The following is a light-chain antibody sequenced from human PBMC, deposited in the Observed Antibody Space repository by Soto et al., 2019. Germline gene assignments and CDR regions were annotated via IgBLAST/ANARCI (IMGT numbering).Light chain of an antibody. Sequence: EVVMTQSPATLSVSPGEGVTLSCRANQGIGDTLAWYQHKPGQTPRLLFYDASTRATGIPARFSGSGSGTEFTLTISSLQPDDFATYYCQQYNSYPCTFGQGTKVDIK. CDR1: QGIGDT. CDR3: QQYNSYPCT. V-gene: IGKV3-15*01. J-gene: IGKJ1*01. CDR2: DAS.